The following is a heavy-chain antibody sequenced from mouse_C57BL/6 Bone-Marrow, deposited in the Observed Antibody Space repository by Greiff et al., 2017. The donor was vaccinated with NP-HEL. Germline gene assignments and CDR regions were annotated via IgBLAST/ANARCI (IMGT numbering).Heavy chain of an antibody. V-gene: IGHV14-4*01. J-gene: IGHJ2*01. D-gene: IGHD4-1*01. CDR2: IDPENGDT. CDR3: TGNWAFDY. CDR1: GFNIKDDY. Sequence: EVQLKQSGAELVRPGASVKLSCTASGFNIKDDYMHWVKQRPEQGLEWIGWIDPENGDTEYASKFQGKATITADTSSNTAYLQLSSLTSEDTAVYYCTGNWAFDYWGQGTTLTVSS.